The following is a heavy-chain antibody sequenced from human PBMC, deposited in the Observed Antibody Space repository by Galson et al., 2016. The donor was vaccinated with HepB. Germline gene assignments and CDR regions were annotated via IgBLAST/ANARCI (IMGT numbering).Heavy chain of an antibody. Sequence: SLRLSCAASGFTVSRNYMNWVRQSPGKGLEWVAAIYRGITTYYGDSVKGRFTISTDNSNNTLYLQMNILRVEDTAIYYCARDRGQDYIWGTLDCWGQGTQVTASS. CDR2: IYRGITT. J-gene: IGHJ4*02. CDR1: GFTVSRNY. CDR3: ARDRGQDYIWGTLDC. V-gene: IGHV3-53*01. D-gene: IGHD3-16*01.